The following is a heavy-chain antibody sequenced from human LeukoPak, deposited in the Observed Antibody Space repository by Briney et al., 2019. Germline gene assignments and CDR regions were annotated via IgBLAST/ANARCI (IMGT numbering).Heavy chain of an antibody. CDR1: GASVSSSNYY. CDR3: ARDYCTTTRCYPNYFDY. J-gene: IGHJ4*02. CDR2: IYYSGST. Sequence: SETLSLTCTVSGASVSSSNYYWSWIRQPPGKGLEWVGSIYYSGSTNYNPSLKSRVTISVDTSKNQFSLKLSSVTAADTAVYYCARDYCTTTRCYPNYFDYWGQGTLVTDSS. D-gene: IGHD2-2*01. V-gene: IGHV4-61*01.